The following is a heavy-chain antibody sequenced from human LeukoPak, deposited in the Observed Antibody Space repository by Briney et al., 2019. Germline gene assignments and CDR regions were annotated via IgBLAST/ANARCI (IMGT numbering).Heavy chain of an antibody. CDR3: ARDLWGDYYGSGSGSDYYYYYMDV. J-gene: IGHJ6*03. D-gene: IGHD3-10*01. Sequence: SETLSLTCTVSGGSISSSDHYWSWIRQPPGKGLEWIGYIYYSGSTNYNPSLKSRVTISVDTSKNQFSLKLSSVTAADTAVYYCARDLWGDYYGSGSGSDYYYYYMDVWGKGTTVTVSS. CDR1: GGSISSSDHY. V-gene: IGHV4-61*08. CDR2: IYYSGST.